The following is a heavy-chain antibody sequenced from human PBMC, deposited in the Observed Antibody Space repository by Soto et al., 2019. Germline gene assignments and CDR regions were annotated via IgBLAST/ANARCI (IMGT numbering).Heavy chain of an antibody. CDR3: AREEHRRGYSYGLFDY. CDR2: IIPIFGTA. CDR1: GGTFSSYA. J-gene: IGHJ4*02. D-gene: IGHD5-18*01. V-gene: IGHV1-69*13. Sequence: ASVKVSCKASGGTFSSYAISWVRQAPGQGLEWMGGIIPIFGTANYAQKFQGRVTITADESTCTAYMELSSLRSEDTAVYYCAREEHRRGYSYGLFDYWGQGTLVTVSS.